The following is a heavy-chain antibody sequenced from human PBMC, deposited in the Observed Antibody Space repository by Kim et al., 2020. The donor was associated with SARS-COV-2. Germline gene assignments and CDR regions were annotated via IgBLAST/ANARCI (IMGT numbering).Heavy chain of an antibody. D-gene: IGHD6-13*01. J-gene: IGHJ4*02. CDR3: ARGGYTSSWVYFDS. CDR2: VYSSANT. V-gene: IGHV4-59*11. CDR1: VGSISSHY. Sequence: SETLSLTCSVSVGSISSHYWNWIRQPPGKGLEWIGFVYSSANTKYNPSLKSRVTISIDASKSQVSLKLSSVTAADTAVYYCARGGYTSSWVYFDSWGQGT.